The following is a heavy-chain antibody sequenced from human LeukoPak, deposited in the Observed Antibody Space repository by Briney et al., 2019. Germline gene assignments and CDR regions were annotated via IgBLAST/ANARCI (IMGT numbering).Heavy chain of an antibody. V-gene: IGHV1-2*06. J-gene: IGHJ4*02. CDR3: APSAEAYYFDY. CDR2: INPNTGST. CDR1: GYTFTGYY. Sequence: GASVKVSCKASGYTFTGYYMHWVRQAPGPGLEWMGRINPNTGSTNYAQRFQGRVTMTRDTSISTAYMELSRLRSDDTAVYYCAPSAEAYYFDYWGQGTLVTVSS.